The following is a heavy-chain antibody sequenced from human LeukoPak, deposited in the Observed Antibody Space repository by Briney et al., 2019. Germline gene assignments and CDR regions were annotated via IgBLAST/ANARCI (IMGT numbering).Heavy chain of an antibody. J-gene: IGHJ6*03. CDR1: GGSISSHY. V-gene: IGHV4-59*11. D-gene: IGHD3-9*01. CDR2: IYYSGST. Sequence: SETLSLTCTVSGGSISSHYWSWIRQPPGKGLEWIGYIYYSGSTNYNPSLKSRVTISVDTSKNQFSLKLSSVTAADTAVYYCARVHMGDILTSYYGLSYYYYYMDVWGKGTTVTVSS. CDR3: ARVHMGDILTSYYGLSYYYYYMDV.